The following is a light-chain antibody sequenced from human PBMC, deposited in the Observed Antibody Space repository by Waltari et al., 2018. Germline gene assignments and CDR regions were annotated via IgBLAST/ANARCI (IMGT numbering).Light chain of an antibody. V-gene: IGKV1-6*01. CDR3: LQDYIYPWT. CDR1: QGIRND. Sequence: AIQMTQSPSSLSASVGDRVTITCRASQGIRNDLGWYQHKPGKAPKLLISAASTLQSGVPSRFSGSGSGTEFTLTISSLQPEDFATYYCLQDYIYPWTFGQGTKVEIQ. J-gene: IGKJ1*01. CDR2: AAS.